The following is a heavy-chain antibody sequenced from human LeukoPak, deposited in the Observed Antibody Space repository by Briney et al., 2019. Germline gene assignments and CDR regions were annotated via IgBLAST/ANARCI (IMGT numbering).Heavy chain of an antibody. CDR1: GCTFIDYY. V-gene: IGHV1-2*06. CDR3: ARDLPSTSNWELDY. Sequence: GGSLRLSCKASGCTFIDYYIHWVRQAPGQGLEWMGRINPNSGGSNYAQNFQGRVTMTRDTSISTAYMELSRLRSDDTAVYYCARDLPSTSNWELDYWGQGTLVTVSS. D-gene: IGHD7-27*01. CDR2: INPNSGGS. J-gene: IGHJ4*02.